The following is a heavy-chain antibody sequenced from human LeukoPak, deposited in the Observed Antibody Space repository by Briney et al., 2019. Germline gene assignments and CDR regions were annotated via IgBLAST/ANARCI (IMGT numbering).Heavy chain of an antibody. CDR1: GGSISGSY. Sequence: SETLSLTCTVSGGSISGSYWSWIRQPPGKGLEWIGYIYSSGSTNYNPALKSRVTISVDTSKNQFSLKLKSVTTADTAVYYCAREGDGDYGYYFDYWGQGTLVTVSS. CDR3: AREGDGDYGYYFDY. CDR2: IYSSGST. D-gene: IGHD4-17*01. V-gene: IGHV4-59*01. J-gene: IGHJ4*02.